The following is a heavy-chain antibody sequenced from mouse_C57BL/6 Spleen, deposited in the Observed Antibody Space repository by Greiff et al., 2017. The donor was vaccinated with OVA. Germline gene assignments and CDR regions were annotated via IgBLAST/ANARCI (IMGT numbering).Heavy chain of an antibody. Sequence: VQLQQSGAELVRPGASVTLSCKASGYTFTDYEMHWVKQTPVHGLEWIGAIDPETGGTAYNQKFKGKAILTADKSSSTAYMELRSLTSEDSAVYYCTSYCYGSSPYAMDYWGQGTSVTVSS. V-gene: IGHV1-15*01. CDR1: GYTFTDYE. J-gene: IGHJ4*01. CDR2: IDPETGGT. D-gene: IGHD1-1*01. CDR3: TSYCYGSSPYAMDY.